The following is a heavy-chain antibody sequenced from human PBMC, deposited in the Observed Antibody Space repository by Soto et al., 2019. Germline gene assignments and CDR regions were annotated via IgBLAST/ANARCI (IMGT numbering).Heavy chain of an antibody. CDR3: AVKVTTPSYYYYGMDV. D-gene: IGHD4-4*01. Sequence: GGSLRLSCAASGFTFSSYAMSWVRQAPGKGLEWVSAISGSGGSTYYADSVKGRFTISRDNSKNTLYLQMNSLRAEDTAVYYCAVKVTTPSYYYYGMDVWGQGTTVTVSS. J-gene: IGHJ6*02. V-gene: IGHV3-23*01. CDR2: ISGSGGST. CDR1: GFTFSSYA.